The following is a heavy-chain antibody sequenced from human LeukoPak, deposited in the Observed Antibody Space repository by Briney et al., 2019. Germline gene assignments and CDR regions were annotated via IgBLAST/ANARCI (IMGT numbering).Heavy chain of an antibody. CDR2: IYYSGST. CDR3: ASTVGATNAFDI. CDR1: GGSMSSYY. Sequence: SETLSLTCTVSGGSMSSYYWSWIRQPPGKGLEWIGYIYYSGSTNYNPSLKSRVTISVDTSKNQFSLKLSSVTAADTAVYYCASTVGATNAFDIWGQGTMVTVSS. J-gene: IGHJ3*02. V-gene: IGHV4-59*01. D-gene: IGHD1-26*01.